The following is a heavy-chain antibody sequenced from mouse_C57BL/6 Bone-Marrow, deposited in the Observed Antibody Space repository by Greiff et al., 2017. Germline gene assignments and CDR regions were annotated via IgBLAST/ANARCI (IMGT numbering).Heavy chain of an antibody. CDR1: GYTFTSYW. V-gene: IGHV1-69*01. D-gene: IGHD1-1*01. CDR2: IDPSDSST. CDR3: AREDYGNFDV. J-gene: IGHJ1*03. Sequence: VQLQQPGAELVMPGASVKLSCKASGYTFTSYWMHWVKQRPGQGLEWIGEIDPSDSSTNYNQKFKGKSTLTVDKSSSTAYMQLSSLTSEDSAVYYCAREDYGNFDVWGTGTTVTVSS.